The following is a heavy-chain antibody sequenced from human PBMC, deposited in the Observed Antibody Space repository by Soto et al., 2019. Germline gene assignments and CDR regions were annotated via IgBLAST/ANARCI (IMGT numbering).Heavy chain of an antibody. CDR2: IFPLTDIP. V-gene: IGHV1-69*02. J-gene: IGHJ4*02. Sequence: QVQLVQSGTEVTNPGTSVKVSCKASGGTFRNYPINWVRQSPGQGLEWMGSIFPLTDIPDYAQNFQARLTISADNSTSTAYMELSSLSSDDTALYFCARGPLVVLNYFESCGQGTLVTVSS. CDR3: ARGPLVVLNYFES. CDR1: GGTFRNYP.